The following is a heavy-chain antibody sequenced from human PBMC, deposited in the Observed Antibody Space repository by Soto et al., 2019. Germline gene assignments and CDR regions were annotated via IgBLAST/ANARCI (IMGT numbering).Heavy chain of an antibody. CDR1: GFTFSSYT. V-gene: IGHV3-64D*06. CDR3: VKSRGGNNFDFFD. D-gene: IGHD5-12*01. Sequence: GGSLRLSCSASGFTFSSYTMHWVRQAPGKGLDYVSGIRGNGDSPFHADSVKGRFTISRDNSKNALYLLMSSLSADDTAVYYCVKSRGGNNFDFFDWGQGALVTVSS. J-gene: IGHJ4*02. CDR2: IRGNGDSP.